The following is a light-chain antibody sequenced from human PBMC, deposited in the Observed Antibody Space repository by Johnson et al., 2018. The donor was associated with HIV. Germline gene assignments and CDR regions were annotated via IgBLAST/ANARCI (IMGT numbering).Light chain of an antibody. CDR1: SSNIGNNY. CDR2: DNN. CDR3: GTWDSSLSAGGV. Sequence: QSVLTQPPSVSAAPGQKVTISCSGSSSNIGNNYVSWYQQLPGTAPKLLIYDNNKLPSGIPDRFSGSKSGTSATLGITGLQTGDEVDYYCGTWDSSLSAGGVFGTGTKVTVL. V-gene: IGLV1-51*01. J-gene: IGLJ1*01.